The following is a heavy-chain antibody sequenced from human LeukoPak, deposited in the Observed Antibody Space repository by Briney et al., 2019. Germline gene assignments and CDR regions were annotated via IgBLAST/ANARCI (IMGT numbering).Heavy chain of an antibody. CDR2: ISESGSYT. CDR3: VKGDWYFES. D-gene: IGHD2-21*01. CDR1: GLTFRDEY. V-gene: IGHV3-11*06. Sequence: PGGSLRLSCVASGLTFRDEYMSWIRQAPGQGLEWISYISESGSYTNYPDSVKGRFTISRDNAKNSLYLQLNSLRPEDTALYFCVKGDWYFESWGQGTLVTVSS. J-gene: IGHJ4*02.